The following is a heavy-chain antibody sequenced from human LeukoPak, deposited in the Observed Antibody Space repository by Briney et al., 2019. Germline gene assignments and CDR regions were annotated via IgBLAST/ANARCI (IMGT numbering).Heavy chain of an antibody. CDR1: GYTFTDYY. V-gene: IGHV1-2*04. Sequence: ASVKVSCKASGYTFTDYYMHWVRQAPGQGLEWMGWINPNSGGTNYAQKFQGWVTMTRDTSISTTYMELSRLRSDDTAVYYCARDLKLSSGWYDAFDIWGQGTKVTVSS. J-gene: IGHJ3*02. CDR3: ARDLKLSSGWYDAFDI. D-gene: IGHD6-19*01. CDR2: INPNSGGT.